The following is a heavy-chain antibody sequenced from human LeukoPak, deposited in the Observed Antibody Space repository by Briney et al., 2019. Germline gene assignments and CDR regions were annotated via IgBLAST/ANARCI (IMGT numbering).Heavy chain of an antibody. CDR2: MYLSGTT. V-gene: IGHV4-4*02. CDR1: GFTVSSNY. CDR3: AGLVGRYSSGLYYYYFDY. J-gene: IGHJ4*02. Sequence: GSLRLSCAASGFTVSSNYMSWVRQPPGKGLEWIGEMYLSGTTHSNPSVKSRVTISIDKSKNQFFLNSSSVTAADTAVYYCAGLVGRYSSGLYYYYFDYWGQGTLVTVSS. D-gene: IGHD3-22*01.